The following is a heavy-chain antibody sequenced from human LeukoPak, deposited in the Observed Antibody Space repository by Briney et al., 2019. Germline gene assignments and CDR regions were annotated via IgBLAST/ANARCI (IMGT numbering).Heavy chain of an antibody. CDR1: GFTFSSYS. CDR3: AREHSGYDFPGRDYYYMDV. Sequence: GGSLRLSCAASGFTFSSYSMNWVRQAPGKGLKWVSSISSSSRSCIYYADSVKGRFTISRDNAKNSLYLQMNSPRAEDTAVYYCAREHSGYDFPGRDYYYMDVWGKGTTVTVSS. CDR2: ISSSSRSCI. J-gene: IGHJ6*03. V-gene: IGHV3-21*01. D-gene: IGHD5-12*01.